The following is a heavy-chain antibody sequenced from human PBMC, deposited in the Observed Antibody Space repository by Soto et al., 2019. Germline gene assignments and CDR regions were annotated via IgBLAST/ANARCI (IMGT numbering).Heavy chain of an antibody. D-gene: IGHD1-26*01. CDR2: FDPEDGET. V-gene: IGHV1-24*01. J-gene: IGHJ6*02. CDR1: GYTLTELS. Sequence: QVQLVQSGAEVKKPGASVKVSCKVSGYTLTELSMHWVRQAPGKGLEWMGGFDPEDGETIYSQKFQGRVTMTEDTATDKAYMELSSLRSEDAAVYYCAPQVGATTWGYYFYGMDVWGQGTTVTVSS. CDR3: APQVGATTWGYYFYGMDV.